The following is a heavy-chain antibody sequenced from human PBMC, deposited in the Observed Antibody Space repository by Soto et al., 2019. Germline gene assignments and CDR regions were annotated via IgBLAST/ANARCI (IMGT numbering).Heavy chain of an antibody. Sequence: QVQLVQSGAEVQKPGASVKVSCKASGYTFTGYYMHWVRQAPGQGLEWMGWGNPNSGGTKYAQKFQGRVTRTRDTSISTAYMELSRLRSDDTAMYYCARIIVGATGVFDYWGQGTLVTGSS. CDR1: GYTFTGYY. CDR3: ARIIVGATGVFDY. CDR2: GNPNSGGT. J-gene: IGHJ4*02. D-gene: IGHD1-26*01. V-gene: IGHV1-2*02.